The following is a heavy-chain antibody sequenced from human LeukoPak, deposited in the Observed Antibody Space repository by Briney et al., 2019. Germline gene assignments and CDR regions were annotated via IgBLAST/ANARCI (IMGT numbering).Heavy chain of an antibody. V-gene: IGHV1-69*04. CDR2: ISPIFEIA. J-gene: IGHJ5*02. Sequence: ASVKVSCKASGGTFSSYGISWVRQAPGQGLEWMGRISPIFEIANYAQKFQGRVTITADKSTSTAYMELSSLRPEDSAIYYCAREFKQSNWNDGHWFDPWGQGTLVTVSS. D-gene: IGHD1-20*01. CDR1: GGTFSSYG. CDR3: AREFKQSNWNDGHWFDP.